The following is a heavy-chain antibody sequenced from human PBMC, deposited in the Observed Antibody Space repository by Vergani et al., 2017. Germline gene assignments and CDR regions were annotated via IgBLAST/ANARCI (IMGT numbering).Heavy chain of an antibody. CDR3: AKDSCFLEWLLPVYNWFDP. D-gene: IGHD3-3*01. J-gene: IGHJ5*02. V-gene: IGHV3-23*04. CDR1: GFTFSSYA. CDR2: ISGSGGST. Sequence: EVQLVESGGGLVQPGRSLRLSCAASGFTFSSYAMSWVRQAPGKGLEWVSAISGSGGSTYYADSVKGRFTISRDNSKNTLYLQMNSLRAEDTAVYYCAKDSCFLEWLLPVYNWFDPWGQGTLVTVSS.